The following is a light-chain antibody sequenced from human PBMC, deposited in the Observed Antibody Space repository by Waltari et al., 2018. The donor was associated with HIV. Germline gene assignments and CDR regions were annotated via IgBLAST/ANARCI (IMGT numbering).Light chain of an antibody. CDR1: SSDVGGYNY. Sequence: QSALTQPASVSGSPGQSITISCTGTSSDVGGYNYVSWYQQNPGKAPKLIIYDVSNRPSGVSNRFSGSKSGNTASLTISGLQAEDEADYYCSSYTSSSTLWVFGGGTKLTVL. CDR2: DVS. V-gene: IGLV2-14*03. J-gene: IGLJ3*02. CDR3: SSYTSSSTLWV.